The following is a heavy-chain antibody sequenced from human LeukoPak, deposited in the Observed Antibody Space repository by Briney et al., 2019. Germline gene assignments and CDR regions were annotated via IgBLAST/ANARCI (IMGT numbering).Heavy chain of an antibody. CDR1: GYTFTSYG. CDR2: ISAYNGNT. D-gene: IGHD3-10*01. J-gene: IGHJ5*02. V-gene: IGHV1-18*01. Sequence: ASVTVSCKASGYTFTSYGISWVRQAPGQGLEWMGWISAYNGNTNYAQKLQGRVTMTTDTSTSTAYMELRSLRSDDTAVYYCARAAPMVRGAIGETNWFDPWGQGTLVTVSS. CDR3: ARAAPMVRGAIGETNWFDP.